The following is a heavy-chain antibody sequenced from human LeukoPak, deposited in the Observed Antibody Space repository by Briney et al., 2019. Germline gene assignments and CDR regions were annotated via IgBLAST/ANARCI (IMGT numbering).Heavy chain of an antibody. CDR3: ARGHFIAAAGGVGNY. D-gene: IGHD6-13*01. V-gene: IGHV3-74*01. Sequence: PGGSLRLSCAASGFTFSSYWMHWVRQAPGKGLVWVSRINSYGSSTSYADSVKGRFTISRDNAKNTLYLQMNSLRAEDTAVYYCARGHFIAAAGGVGNYWGQGTLVTVSS. CDR1: GFTFSSYW. J-gene: IGHJ4*02. CDR2: INSYGSST.